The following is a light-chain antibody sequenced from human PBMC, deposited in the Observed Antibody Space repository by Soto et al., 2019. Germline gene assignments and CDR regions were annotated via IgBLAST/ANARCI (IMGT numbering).Light chain of an antibody. CDR3: CSYAGSSTFRV. J-gene: IGLJ1*01. CDR1: SSDVGSYNL. CDR2: EVS. Sequence: QSVLTQPSSVSGSPWPSVTISWTGKSSDVGSYNLVSWYQQHPGKAPKLMIYEVSKRPSGVSNRFSGSKSGNTASLTISGLQAEDEADYYCCSYAGSSTFRVFGTGTKVTVL. V-gene: IGLV2-23*02.